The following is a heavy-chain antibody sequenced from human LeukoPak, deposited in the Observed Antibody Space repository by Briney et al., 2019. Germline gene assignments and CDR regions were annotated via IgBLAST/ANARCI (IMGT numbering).Heavy chain of an antibody. CDR1: GGSFSGYY. CDR2: INHSGST. V-gene: IGHV4-34*01. J-gene: IGHJ3*02. Sequence: PSETLSLTCAVYGGSFSGYYWSWIRQPPGKGLEWIGEINHSGSTNYNPSLKSRVTISVDTSKNQFSLKLSSVTAADTAVYYCARQDQLQFSDAFDIWGQGTMVTVSS. CDR3: ARQDQLQFSDAFDI. D-gene: IGHD2-2*01.